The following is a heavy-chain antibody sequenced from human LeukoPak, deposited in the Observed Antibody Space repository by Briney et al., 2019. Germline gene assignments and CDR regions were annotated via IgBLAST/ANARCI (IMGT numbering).Heavy chain of an antibody. CDR3: AKGGSGWYLYNWLDP. CDR1: GFTFSSYA. J-gene: IGHJ5*02. D-gene: IGHD6-19*01. CDR2: ISGSGGST. Sequence: PGGSLRLSCAASGFTFSSYAMSWVRQAPGKGLEWVSAISGSGGSTYYADSVKGRFTISRDNSKNTLYLQMNSLRAEDTAVYYCAKGGSGWYLYNWLDPWGQGTLVTVSS. V-gene: IGHV3-23*01.